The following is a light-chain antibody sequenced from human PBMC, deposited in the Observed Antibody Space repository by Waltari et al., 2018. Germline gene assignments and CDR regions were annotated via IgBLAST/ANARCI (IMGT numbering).Light chain of an antibody. V-gene: IGKV4-1*01. CDR2: WAS. Sequence: DIVMTQSPDSLTVSLGERATINCKSSQSVLYSSINKNYLAWYQQTPGQPPKLLIYWASTRDSGVPDRFSGSGSGTDFTLTISSLQAEDGAVYYCQQYYTTPWTFGQGTQVEIK. CDR3: QQYYTTPWT. J-gene: IGKJ1*01. CDR1: QSVLYSSINKNY.